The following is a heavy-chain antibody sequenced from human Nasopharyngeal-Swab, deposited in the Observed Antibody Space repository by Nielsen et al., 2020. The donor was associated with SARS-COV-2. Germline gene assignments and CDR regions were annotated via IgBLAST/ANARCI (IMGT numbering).Heavy chain of an antibody. CDR3: ARASWEGSYYYYYMDV. V-gene: IGHV4-34*01. D-gene: IGHD1-26*01. CDR2: INHSGST. Sequence: WIRQPPGKGLEWIGEINHSGSTNYNPSLKSRVTISVDTSKNQFSLKLSSVTAADTAVYYCARASWEGSYYYYYMDVWGKGTTVTVSS. J-gene: IGHJ6*03.